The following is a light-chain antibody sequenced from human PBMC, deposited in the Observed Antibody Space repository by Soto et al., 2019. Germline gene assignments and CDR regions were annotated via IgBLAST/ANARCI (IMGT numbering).Light chain of an antibody. Sequence: DIQLNQSPGSLSASVGDRVTITCRASQGINNYLAWFQQKPGKAPKPLIYAASTLLSGVPSRFSGTGYGTDFTLTIDTLHPEDFGTYYCQHYNGYPWTFGQGTTV. CDR1: QGINNY. CDR2: AAS. J-gene: IGKJ1*01. V-gene: IGKV1-16*01. CDR3: QHYNGYPWT.